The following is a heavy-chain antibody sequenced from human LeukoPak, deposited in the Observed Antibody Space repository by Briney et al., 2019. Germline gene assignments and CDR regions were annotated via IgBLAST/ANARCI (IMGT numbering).Heavy chain of an antibody. V-gene: IGHV1-69*05. CDR2: IIPIFGTA. Sequence: GASVKVSCKASGGTFSSYAISWVRQAPGQGLEWMGGIIPIFGTANYAQKFQGRVTITTDESASTAYMELSSLRSEDTAVYYCARERGHSYGRGSWFDPWGQGTLVTVSS. CDR3: ARERGHSYGRGSWFDP. J-gene: IGHJ5*02. D-gene: IGHD5-18*01. CDR1: GGTFSSYA.